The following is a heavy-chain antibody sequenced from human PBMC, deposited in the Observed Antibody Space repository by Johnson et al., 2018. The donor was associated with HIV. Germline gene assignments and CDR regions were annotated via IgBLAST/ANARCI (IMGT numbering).Heavy chain of an antibody. CDR3: ARAGYSYGLGAFDI. D-gene: IGHD5-18*01. CDR2: IRSKGYNYAT. CDR1: GFTFSGSA. J-gene: IGHJ3*02. Sequence: VQLVESGGGLVQPGGSLKLSCAASGFTFSGSAIHWVRQASGKGLAWVGRIRSKGYNYATAYAASVKGRFTISRDDSKNTAYLQMNSLRAEDTALYYCARAGYSYGLGAFDIWGQGTMVTVSS. V-gene: IGHV3-73*01.